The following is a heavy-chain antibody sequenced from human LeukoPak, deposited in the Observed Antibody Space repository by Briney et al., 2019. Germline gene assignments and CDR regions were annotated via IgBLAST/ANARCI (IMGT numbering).Heavy chain of an antibody. CDR3: ARGQHAFDI. CDR2: VSFDGTNK. J-gene: IGHJ3*02. V-gene: IGHV3-30*03. Sequence: GGSLRLSCDASGFTFSNYGMHWVRQAPGKGLEWVAAVSFDGTNKYYTDSVKGRFIISRDNSKNTQWLQMNSLRPEDTADYYCARGQHAFDIWGQGTMVTVSS. CDR1: GFTFSNYG.